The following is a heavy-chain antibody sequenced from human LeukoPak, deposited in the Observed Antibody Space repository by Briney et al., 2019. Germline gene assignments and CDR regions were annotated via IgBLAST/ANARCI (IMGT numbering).Heavy chain of an antibody. V-gene: IGHV4-34*01. D-gene: IGHD3-16*01. Sequence: SETLSLTCAVYGGSFSDYYWRWIRQPPGKGLEWIGEINHSGSTNYNPSLKSRVTISVDTSKNQLSLKVRSVTAADTAVYYCARHSWIWVPHFDYWGQGTLVTVSS. CDR3: ARHSWIWVPHFDY. CDR1: GGSFSDYY. J-gene: IGHJ4*02. CDR2: INHSGST.